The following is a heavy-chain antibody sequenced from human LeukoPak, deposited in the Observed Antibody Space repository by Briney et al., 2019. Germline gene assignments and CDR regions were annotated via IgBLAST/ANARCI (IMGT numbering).Heavy chain of an antibody. CDR3: AREGMVRGVIIGAFDI. CDR2: INTNTGNP. D-gene: IGHD3-10*01. Sequence: ASVKVSCKASGYTFTSYAMNWVRQAPGQGLEWMGWINTNTGNPTYAQGFTGRFVFSLDTSVSTAYLQISSLKAEDTAVYYCAREGMVRGVIIGAFDIWGQGTVVTVSS. J-gene: IGHJ3*02. CDR1: GYTFTSYA. V-gene: IGHV7-4-1*02.